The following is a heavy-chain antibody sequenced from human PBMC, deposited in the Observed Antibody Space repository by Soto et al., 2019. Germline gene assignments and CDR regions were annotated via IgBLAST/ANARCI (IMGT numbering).Heavy chain of an antibody. CDR3: VRGKDYGDY. Sequence: QVQLVESGGGVVQPGRSLRLSCAASGFTFSSYGMHWVRQAPGKGLEWVALIWSDGSNKYYADSVKGRFTISRDNSKKTLYLQMNSLRAEDTAVYYCVRGKDYGDYWGQGTLVTVSS. V-gene: IGHV3-33*01. CDR2: IWSDGSNK. J-gene: IGHJ4*02. CDR1: GFTFSSYG.